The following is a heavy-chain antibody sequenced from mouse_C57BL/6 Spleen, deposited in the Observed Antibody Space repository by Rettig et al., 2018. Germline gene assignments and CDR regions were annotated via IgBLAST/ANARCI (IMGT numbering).Heavy chain of an antibody. V-gene: IGHV1-19*01. Sequence: EVQLQQSGPVLVKPGASVKMSCKASGYTFTDYYMNWVKQSHGKSLEWIGVINPYNGGTSYNQKFKGKATLTVDKSSSTAYMELNSLTSEDSAVYYCASFYDGYSGYFDVWGTGTTVTVSS. CDR3: ASFYDGYSGYFDV. CDR1: GYTFTDYY. D-gene: IGHD2-3*01. J-gene: IGHJ1*03. CDR2: INPYNGGT.